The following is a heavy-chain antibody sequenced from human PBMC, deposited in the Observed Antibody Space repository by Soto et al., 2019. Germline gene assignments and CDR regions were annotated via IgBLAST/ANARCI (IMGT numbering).Heavy chain of an antibody. CDR3: ARWAGYCTSASCYTPLDY. CDR1: GGTFSNHA. CDR2: IVPIFGRA. D-gene: IGHD2-2*02. J-gene: IGHJ4*02. Sequence: QVQLVQSGAEVKKPGSSVKVSCKASGGTFSNHAINWVRQAPGQGLEWMGGIVPIFGRANYAQKFQGRVTITADESTGTAYMELSSLRSEDTALYYCARWAGYCTSASCYTPLDYWGQGTLVTVSS. V-gene: IGHV1-69*01.